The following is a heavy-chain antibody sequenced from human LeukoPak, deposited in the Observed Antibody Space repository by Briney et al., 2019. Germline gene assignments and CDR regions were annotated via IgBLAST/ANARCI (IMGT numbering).Heavy chain of an antibody. CDR3: AKFIMVKGPPTTPPVIDY. J-gene: IGHJ4*02. Sequence: GGSLRLSCAASGFTFSSYAMSWVRQAPGKGLGWVSAISGSGGSTYYADSVKGRFTISRDNSKNTLYLQMNSLRAEDTAVYYCAKFIMVKGPPTTPPVIDYWGQGTLVTVSS. D-gene: IGHD3-10*01. V-gene: IGHV3-23*01. CDR1: GFTFSSYA. CDR2: ISGSGGST.